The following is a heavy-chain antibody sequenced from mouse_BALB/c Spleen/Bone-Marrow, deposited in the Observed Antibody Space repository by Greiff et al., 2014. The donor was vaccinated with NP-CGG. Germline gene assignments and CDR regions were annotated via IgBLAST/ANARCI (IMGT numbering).Heavy chain of an antibody. CDR2: INPSTGYT. V-gene: IGHV1-7*01. Sequence: VQLQQSGAELAKPGASVKMSCKASGYTFTSYWMHWVKQRPGQGLEWIGYINPSTGYTEYNQKFKDKATLTADKSSSAAYMQLSSLTSEDSAVYYCAREGYYGSPFAYWGQGTLVTVSA. D-gene: IGHD1-1*01. CDR1: GYTFTSYW. J-gene: IGHJ3*01. CDR3: AREGYYGSPFAY.